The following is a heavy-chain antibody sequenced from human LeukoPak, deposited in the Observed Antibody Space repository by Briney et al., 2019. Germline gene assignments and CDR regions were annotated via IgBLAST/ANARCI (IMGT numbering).Heavy chain of an antibody. CDR3: ARVKSGYIKPGFDY. V-gene: IGHV3-48*03. CDR2: ISSSGSTT. J-gene: IGHJ4*02. Sequence: GGSLRLSCAASGFTFSSYEMNWVRQAPGKGLEWLSYISSSGSTTYYADSVKGRFTISRDNAKNSQYLQMNSLRAEDTAVYYCARVKSGYIKPGFDYWGQGTLVTVSS. CDR1: GFTFSSYE. D-gene: IGHD5-12*01.